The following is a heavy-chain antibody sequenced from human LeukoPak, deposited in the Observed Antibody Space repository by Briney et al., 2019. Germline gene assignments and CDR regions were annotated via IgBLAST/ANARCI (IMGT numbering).Heavy chain of an antibody. J-gene: IGHJ4*02. CDR2: IYYSGST. CDR1: GASVSSGSYY. D-gene: IGHD4-11*01. V-gene: IGHV4-61*01. Sequence: PSETLSLTCNVSGASVSSGSYYWSWIRQPPGKGLEWIGYIYYSGSTNYNPSLKGRVTISVDTSKNRFSLKLSSVTAADTAVYYCARVKFYSWIDYWGQGTLVTVSS. CDR3: ARVKFYSWIDY.